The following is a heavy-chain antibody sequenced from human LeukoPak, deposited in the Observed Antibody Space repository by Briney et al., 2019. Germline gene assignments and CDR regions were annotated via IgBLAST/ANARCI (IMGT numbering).Heavy chain of an antibody. CDR3: ASVVPAAIVSRYFDL. D-gene: IGHD2-2*02. Sequence: NPSETLSLTCTVSGGSISSGDYYWSWIRQPPGKGLEWIGYIYYSGSTYYNPSLKSRVTISVDTSKNQFSLKLSSVTAADTAVYYCASVVPAAIVSRYFDLWGRGTLVTVSS. V-gene: IGHV4-30-4*01. J-gene: IGHJ2*01. CDR1: GGSISSGDYY. CDR2: IYYSGST.